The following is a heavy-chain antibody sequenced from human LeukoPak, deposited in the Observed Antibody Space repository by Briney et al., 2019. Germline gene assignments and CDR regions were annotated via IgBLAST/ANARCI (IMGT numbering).Heavy chain of an antibody. CDR1: GGTFSSYA. V-gene: IGHV1-69*04. Sequence: SVKVSCKASGGTFSSYAISWVRQAPGQGLEWMGRIIPILGIANYAQKFQGRVTITADKSTSTAYMELSSLRSEDTAVYYCARGYIVGATPDAFDIWGQGTMVTVSS. J-gene: IGHJ3*02. D-gene: IGHD1-26*01. CDR2: IIPILGIA. CDR3: ARGYIVGATPDAFDI.